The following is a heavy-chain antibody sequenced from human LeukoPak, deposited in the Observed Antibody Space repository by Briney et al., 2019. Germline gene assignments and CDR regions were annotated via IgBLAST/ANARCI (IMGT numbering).Heavy chain of an antibody. J-gene: IGHJ3*02. CDR3: VGVYYDILTGYYAFDI. CDR2: INSDGSST. Sequence: GGSLRLSCAASGFTFSSYWMHWVRQAPGKGLVWVSRINSDGSSTSYADSVKGRFTISRDNAKNTLYLQMNSLRAEDTAVYYCVGVYYDILTGYYAFDIWGQGTMVSVSS. V-gene: IGHV3-74*01. D-gene: IGHD3-9*01. CDR1: GFTFSSYW.